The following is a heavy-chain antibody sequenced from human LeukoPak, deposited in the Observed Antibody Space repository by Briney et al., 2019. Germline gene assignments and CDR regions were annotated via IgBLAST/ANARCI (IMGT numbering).Heavy chain of an antibody. D-gene: IGHD5-18*01. V-gene: IGHV3-23*01. CDR1: GFTFSSYA. Sequence: KPGGSLRLSCAASGFTFSSYAMSWVRQAPGKGLEWVSAISGSGGSTYYADSVKGRFTISRDNSKNTLYLQMNSLRAEDTAVYYCAKSVGYSYGSYFDYWGQGTLVTVSS. J-gene: IGHJ4*02. CDR2: ISGSGGST. CDR3: AKSVGYSYGSYFDY.